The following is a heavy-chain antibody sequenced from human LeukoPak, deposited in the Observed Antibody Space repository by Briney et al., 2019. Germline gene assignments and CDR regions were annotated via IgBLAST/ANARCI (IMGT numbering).Heavy chain of an antibody. V-gene: IGHV3-53*01. Sequence: GGSLRLSCVASEISVSTNYMTWVRQAPGKGLEWVSVIYSGGNTYYADSVKGRFIISRDISKNIVYLQMNSLRVEDMAVYYCARMRKQVGSRYFDPWGQGTLVTVSS. CDR1: EISVSTNY. J-gene: IGHJ5*02. D-gene: IGHD1-26*01. CDR3: ARMRKQVGSRYFDP. CDR2: IYSGGNT.